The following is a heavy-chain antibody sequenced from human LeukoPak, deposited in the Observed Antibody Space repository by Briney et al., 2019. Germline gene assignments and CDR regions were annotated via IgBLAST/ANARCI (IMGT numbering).Heavy chain of an antibody. J-gene: IGHJ4*02. CDR3: TSQYFDY. CDR2: IKSKTDGGTT. V-gene: IGHV3-15*01. Sequence: GGSLRLSCAASEFTFSNAWMNWVRQGPGKGLEWVGRIKSKTDGGTTDYAAPVEGRFTISRDDSKNTVCLQMNSLKTDDTAVYYCTSQYFDYWGQGTLVAVSS. CDR1: EFTFSNAW.